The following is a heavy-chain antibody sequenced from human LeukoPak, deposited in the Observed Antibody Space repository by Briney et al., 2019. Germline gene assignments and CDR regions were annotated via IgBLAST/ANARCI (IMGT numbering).Heavy chain of an antibody. Sequence: PGGSLRLSCAASGFTISSNYMSWVRQAPGRWLEWVSVIYGGSSTYSADSVKGRFTITRDNDNTSLYLKINRLRADNTALYYCANAYSSRASGAFEIWGQGTMVTVSS. CDR2: IYGGSST. D-gene: IGHD6-13*01. J-gene: IGHJ3*02. CDR1: GFTISSNY. V-gene: IGHV3-53*05. CDR3: ANAYSSRASGAFEI.